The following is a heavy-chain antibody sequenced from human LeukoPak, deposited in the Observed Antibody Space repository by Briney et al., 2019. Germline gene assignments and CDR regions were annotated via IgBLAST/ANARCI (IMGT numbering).Heavy chain of an antibody. Sequence: PGGSLRLSCTTSGFSFRTYSMSWVRQAPGKGLEWVSAINDDTPYYADSVKGRFTVSRDNSRDTLYLQLNSLRAEDTAIYYCAKEHDLWHEEGNWFDTWGQGVLVTVSS. CDR3: AKEHDLWHEEGNWFDT. V-gene: IGHV3-23*01. D-gene: IGHD3-3*01. CDR2: INDDTP. CDR1: GFSFRTYS. J-gene: IGHJ5*02.